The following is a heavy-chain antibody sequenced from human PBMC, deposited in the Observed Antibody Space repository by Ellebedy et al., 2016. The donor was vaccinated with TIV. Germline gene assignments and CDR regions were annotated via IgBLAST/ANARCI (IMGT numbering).Heavy chain of an antibody. CDR2: ISPYNSVT. D-gene: IGHD6-19*01. CDR3: ARNQRQWLIDAFDI. V-gene: IGHV1-18*01. Sequence: ASVKVSXXASGYSFIKHRISWVRQAPGQGLEWMGWISPYNSVTDYAQKLQGRVSMTIDTSTSTAYMELRSLTSDDTAVYYCARNQRQWLIDAFDIWGQGTKVTVSS. CDR1: GYSFIKHR. J-gene: IGHJ3*02.